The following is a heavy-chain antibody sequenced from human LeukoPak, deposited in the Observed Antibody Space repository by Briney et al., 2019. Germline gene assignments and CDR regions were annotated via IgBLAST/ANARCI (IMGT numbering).Heavy chain of an antibody. J-gene: IGHJ6*02. CDR1: GLTFSSYA. D-gene: IGHD5-12*01. Sequence: GSLRLSCAASGLTFSSYAMHWVRQAPGKGLEWVALISYDGRNKYHADSLKGRFTISRDNSKNTLYLQMDSLRAEDTAVYYCARDIVATIGYYYYGMDVWGQGTTVTVSS. V-gene: IGHV3-30*04. CDR2: ISYDGRNK. CDR3: ARDIVATIGYYYYGMDV.